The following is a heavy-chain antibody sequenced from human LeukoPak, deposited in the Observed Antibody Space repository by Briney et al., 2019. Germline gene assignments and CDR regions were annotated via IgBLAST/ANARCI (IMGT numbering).Heavy chain of an antibody. Sequence: GGSLRLSCAASGFTFSSYGMHWVRQAPGKGLEWVAVIWYDGSNKYYADSVKGRFTISRDNSKNTLYLQMNSLRAEYTAVYYCARDGMVVVPAATHYYYYYYMDVWGKGTTVTVSS. CDR2: IWYDGSNK. J-gene: IGHJ6*03. V-gene: IGHV3-33*01. D-gene: IGHD2-2*01. CDR1: GFTFSSYG. CDR3: ARDGMVVVPAATHYYYYYYMDV.